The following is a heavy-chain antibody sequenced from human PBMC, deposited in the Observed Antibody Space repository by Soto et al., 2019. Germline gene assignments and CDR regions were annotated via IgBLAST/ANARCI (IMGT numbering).Heavy chain of an antibody. D-gene: IGHD2-2*01. V-gene: IGHV1-69*01. CDR1: GGTFGSYA. Sequence: QVQLVRSGAEVKKPGSSVKVSCKASGGTFGSYAISWVRQAPGQGLEWMGGIIPITATANYAQKFQGRVTITADESTSTASMQLSSLRYEDTAVYYCARSQGSSTSLEIYYYYYYGMDVWGQGTTVTVSS. CDR2: IIPITATA. CDR3: ARSQGSSTSLEIYYYYYYGMDV. J-gene: IGHJ6*02.